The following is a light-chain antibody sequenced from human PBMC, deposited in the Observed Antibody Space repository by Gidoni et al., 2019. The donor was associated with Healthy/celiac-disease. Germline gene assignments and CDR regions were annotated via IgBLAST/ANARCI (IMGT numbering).Light chain of an antibody. Sequence: VFTQSPATLSLSPGERATLPCRASQSVSSYLAWYQQKPGQAPSLLIYDASNRATGIPARFSGSGSGTDLTRTISSREPEDFAVYYCQQRSNWMCSFXXXTKLEIK. CDR3: QQRSNWMCS. CDR1: QSVSSY. J-gene: IGKJ2*04. CDR2: DAS. V-gene: IGKV3-11*01.